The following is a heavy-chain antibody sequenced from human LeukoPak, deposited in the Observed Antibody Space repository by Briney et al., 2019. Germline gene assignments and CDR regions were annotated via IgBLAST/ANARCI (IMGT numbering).Heavy chain of an antibody. Sequence: SETLSLTCTVSGGSISNHTSYWGWIRQPPGQGLEWIGSIYYSGNTHYNPSHKSRVTISVDTSKNQFSLKLSSVTAADTAVYYCARHYCGGDCYRLDYWGQGTLVTVSS. CDR1: GGSISNHTSY. V-gene: IGHV4-39*01. D-gene: IGHD2-21*02. J-gene: IGHJ4*02. CDR3: ARHYCGGDCYRLDY. CDR2: IYYSGNT.